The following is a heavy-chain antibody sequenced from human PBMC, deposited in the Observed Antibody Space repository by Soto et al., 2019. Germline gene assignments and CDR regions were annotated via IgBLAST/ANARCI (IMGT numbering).Heavy chain of an antibody. J-gene: IGHJ4*02. CDR1: GGSFSSGDYY. CDR3: VRDNYGDYDY. CDR2: IYYSAST. V-gene: IGHV4-30-4*01. Sequence: QVQLQESGPGLVKPSQTLSLTCTVSGGSFSSGDYYWSWIRQPPGKGLEWIGYIYYSASTHYNPFLRSGVTISLDTSKNLFSLKLSSVTAADTAVYYCVRDNYGDYDYWGQGTLVTFAS. D-gene: IGHD4-17*01.